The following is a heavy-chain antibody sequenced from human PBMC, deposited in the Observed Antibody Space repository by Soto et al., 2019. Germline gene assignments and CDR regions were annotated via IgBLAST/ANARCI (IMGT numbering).Heavy chain of an antibody. CDR1: GFTFSSYG. J-gene: IGHJ4*02. D-gene: IGHD6-13*01. Sequence: GGSLRLSCAASGFTFSSYGMHWVRQAPGKGLEWVAVIWYDGSNKYYADSVKGRFTISRDNSKNTLYLQMNSLRAEDTAVYYCVYSSSWGPSPSYDYWGQGTLVTVSS. CDR2: IWYDGSNK. CDR3: VYSSSWGPSPSYDY. V-gene: IGHV3-33*01.